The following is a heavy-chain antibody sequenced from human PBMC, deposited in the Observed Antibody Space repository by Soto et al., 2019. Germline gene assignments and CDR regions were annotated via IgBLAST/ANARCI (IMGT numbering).Heavy chain of an antibody. J-gene: IGHJ3*02. CDR1: GYTFTSYA. CDR2: INAGNGNT. V-gene: IGHV1-3*01. Sequence: ASVKVSCKAPGYTFTSYAMHWVRQATGQRLEWMGWINAGNGNTKYSQKFQGRVTITRDTSASTAYMELSSLRSEDTAVYYCARGEGSVASIAAAGTFSDAFDIWGQGTMVTVSS. CDR3: ARGEGSVASIAAAGTFSDAFDI. D-gene: IGHD6-13*01.